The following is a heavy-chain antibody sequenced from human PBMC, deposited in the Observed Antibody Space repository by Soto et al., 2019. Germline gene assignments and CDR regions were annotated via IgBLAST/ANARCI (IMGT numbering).Heavy chain of an antibody. CDR1: GGSTSSYY. D-gene: IGHD1-26*01. CDR2: IYYSGST. CDR3: AATTLIDY. J-gene: IGHJ4*02. V-gene: IGHV4-59*01. Sequence: SETLSLTCSVSGGSTSSYYWSWIRQPPGKGLEWIGYIYYSGSTDYSPSLKSRVTMSIDTSQNQVSLKLTSVTTADTAVYYCAATTLIDYWGQGTLVTVSS.